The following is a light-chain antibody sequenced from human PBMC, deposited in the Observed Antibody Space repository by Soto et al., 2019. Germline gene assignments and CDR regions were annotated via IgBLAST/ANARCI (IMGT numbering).Light chain of an antibody. Sequence: EIVLTQSPGTLSLSPGERATLSCRASQSVTSNYLAWYQQKPGQAPRFLIYGASSRASGIPDRFSGSGSGTDFTLTISRLEPEDFAVYYCQQFNTSPMYTFGQGTKVEIK. CDR3: QQFNTSPMYT. CDR1: QSVTSNY. CDR2: GAS. J-gene: IGKJ2*01. V-gene: IGKV3-20*01.